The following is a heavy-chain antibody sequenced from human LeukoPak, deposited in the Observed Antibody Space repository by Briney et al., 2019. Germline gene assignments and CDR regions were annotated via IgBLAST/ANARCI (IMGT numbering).Heavy chain of an antibody. V-gene: IGHV3-30-3*01. CDR1: GFTFSSFS. CDR2: ISYDGINK. CDR3: ARDNGYYYGSGSYFDY. J-gene: IGHJ4*02. Sequence: PGGSLRLSCAASGFTFSSFSMHWVRQAPGKGLEWVAVISYDGINKYYADSVKGRYTVSRDNSYNTLYLQMNSLRADDTALYYCARDNGYYYGSGSYFDYWGQGTLVTVSS. D-gene: IGHD3-10*01.